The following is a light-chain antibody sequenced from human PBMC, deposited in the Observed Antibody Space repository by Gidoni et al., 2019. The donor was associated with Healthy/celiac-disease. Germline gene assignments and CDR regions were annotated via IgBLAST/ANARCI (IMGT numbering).Light chain of an antibody. V-gene: IGLV3-19*01. CDR1: SLRSYY. CDR2: GKN. CDR3: NSRDSSGYV. J-gene: IGLJ1*01. Sequence: SSELTQDPAVSVALAQTVGITCQVDSLRSYYASWYQQKPGQAPVLVIYGKNNRPSGIPDRFSGSSSGNTASLTITGAQAEDEADYYCNSRDSSGYVFGTGTKVTVL.